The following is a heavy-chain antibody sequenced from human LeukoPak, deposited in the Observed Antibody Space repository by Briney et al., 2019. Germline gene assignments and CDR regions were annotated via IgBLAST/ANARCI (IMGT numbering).Heavy chain of an antibody. V-gene: IGHV3-30*18. CDR3: AKSGSSGWYVLDY. Sequence: GGSLRLSCAASGFTFSSYGMHWVRQAPGKGLEWVAVISYDGSNKNYAGSVKGRFTISRDNSKNTLYLQMNSLRAEDTAVYYCAKSGSSGWYVLDYWGQGTLVTVSS. CDR1: GFTFSSYG. J-gene: IGHJ4*02. CDR2: ISYDGSNK. D-gene: IGHD6-19*01.